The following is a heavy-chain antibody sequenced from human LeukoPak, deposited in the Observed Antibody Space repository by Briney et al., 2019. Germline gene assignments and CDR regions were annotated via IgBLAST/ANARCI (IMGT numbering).Heavy chain of an antibody. V-gene: IGHV3-7*01. CDR3: ARDLAGPPQEAFDI. J-gene: IGHJ3*02. Sequence: PGGSLRLSCAASGLTFSSYWMSWVRQAPGKGREGVANIKQDGSEKHYVDSVTGRFTISRDNTKNSLYLQMNSLRADDTAVYYCARDLAGPPQEAFDIWGQGTMVTVSS. CDR1: GLTFSSYW. CDR2: IKQDGSEK.